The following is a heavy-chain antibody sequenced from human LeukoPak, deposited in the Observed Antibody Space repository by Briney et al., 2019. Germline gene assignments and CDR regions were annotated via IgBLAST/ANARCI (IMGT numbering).Heavy chain of an antibody. J-gene: IGHJ4*02. V-gene: IGHV3-23*05. CDR1: GFTFKSAP. CDR2: IFENGLEI. Sequence: PGRSLRLSCAASGFTFKSAPMMWVRQPPGKGLEWVSVIFENGLEIHYADSVKGRFTISRDNSKNTLSLQMNSLSAEDTAVYFCATYFQNLKFSDNWGQGTLVTVSS. D-gene: IGHD3-9*01. CDR3: ATYFQNLKFSDN.